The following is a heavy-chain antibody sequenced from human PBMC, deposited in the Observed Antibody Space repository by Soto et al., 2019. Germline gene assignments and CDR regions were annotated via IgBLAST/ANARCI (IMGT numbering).Heavy chain of an antibody. Sequence: VELRESGPGLVRPSQTLSLACNVSGDSISTSFFYWGWVRQVPGKGLEWIGYIYKSGSTYYNPSLQSRVRMSVDISKNQFSLSLIPVTAADTAVYYCARDSGDVSGVGFDYWGPGTLVTVSS. J-gene: IGHJ4*02. CDR3: ARDSGDVSGVGFDY. D-gene: IGHD3-3*01. V-gene: IGHV4-31*03. CDR1: GDSISTSFFY. CDR2: IYKSGST.